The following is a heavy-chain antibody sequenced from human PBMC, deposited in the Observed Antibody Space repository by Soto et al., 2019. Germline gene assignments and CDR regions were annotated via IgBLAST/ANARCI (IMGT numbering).Heavy chain of an antibody. Sequence: SETLSLTCTVSGGSISSSSYFWGWIRQPPGKGLEWIGSIYYSGGTYYNPSLKSRVTISVDTSKNQFSLKLSSVTAADTAVYYCARIGWLQFRAFDIWGQGTMVTISS. J-gene: IGHJ3*02. V-gene: IGHV4-39*07. CDR2: IYYSGGT. D-gene: IGHD5-12*01. CDR3: ARIGWLQFRAFDI. CDR1: GGSISSSSYF.